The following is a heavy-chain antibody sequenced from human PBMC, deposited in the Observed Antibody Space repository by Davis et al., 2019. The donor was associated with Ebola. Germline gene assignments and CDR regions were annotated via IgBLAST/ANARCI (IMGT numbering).Heavy chain of an antibody. D-gene: IGHD1-1*01. V-gene: IGHV1-46*01. CDR1: GYTFSGYY. CDR3: ARAQFPTTSDH. J-gene: IGHJ4*02. Sequence: ASVKVSCKASGYTFSGYYMHWVRQAPGQGLEWMGIINPSSGSTSYAQKFQGRVTMTRDTSTSTVYMELSSLRSEDTAVYYCARAQFPTTSDHWGQGTLVTVSS. CDR2: INPSSGST.